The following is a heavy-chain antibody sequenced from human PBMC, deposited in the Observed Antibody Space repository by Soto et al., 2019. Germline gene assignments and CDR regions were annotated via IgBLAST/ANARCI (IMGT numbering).Heavy chain of an antibody. V-gene: IGHV1-18*01. D-gene: IGHD3-3*01. Sequence: QVQLVQSGAEVKKPGASVKVSCKASGYTFTSYGISWVRQAPGQGLEWMGWISAYNGNTNYAQKLQGRVTMTTDTSTSTAYMELRSLRSDDTAVYYCARLVDDFWSGYSTSMDVWGQGTTVTVSS. CDR1: GYTFTSYG. CDR2: ISAYNGNT. J-gene: IGHJ6*02. CDR3: ARLVDDFWSGYSTSMDV.